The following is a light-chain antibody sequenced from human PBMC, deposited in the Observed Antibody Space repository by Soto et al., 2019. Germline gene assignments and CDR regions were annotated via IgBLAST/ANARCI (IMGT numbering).Light chain of an antibody. V-gene: IGLV2-14*01. CDR1: SSDVGGYNY. J-gene: IGLJ2*01. CDR3: SSYTSSSTVV. Sequence: QSALTQPASVSGSPGQSITISCTGTSSDVGGYNYVSWYQQHPGKAPKLMIHDVSNRPSGVSNRFPGSKSGNTASLTISGLQAEDEADYYCSSYTSSSTVVFGGGTKLTVL. CDR2: DVS.